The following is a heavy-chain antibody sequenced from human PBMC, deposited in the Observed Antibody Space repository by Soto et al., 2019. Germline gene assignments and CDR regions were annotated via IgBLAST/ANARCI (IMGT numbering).Heavy chain of an antibody. V-gene: IGHV4-38-2*02. CDR3: ARDDYYGPIRTGRFDS. CDR1: GYSISSGFY. CDR2: LYHRAST. Sequence: SETLSLTCAVSGYSISSGFYWAWIRQSPGEGLEWIGSLYHRASTYYNPSLKGRVTLSLDTSKNQFSLTLTSVTAADTAVYFCARDDYYGPIRTGRFDSWGQGTLVTVSS. D-gene: IGHD1-1*01. J-gene: IGHJ4*02.